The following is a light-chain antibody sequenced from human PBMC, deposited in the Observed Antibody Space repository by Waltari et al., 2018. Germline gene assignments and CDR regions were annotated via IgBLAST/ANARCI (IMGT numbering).Light chain of an antibody. CDR1: NNNVGNQG. V-gene: IGLV10-54*04. CDR2: RNN. Sequence: QAGLTQPPSVSKGLGQTATLTCTGNNNNVGNQGTAWLQQQQGHPPKLLSYRNNNRPSGISEKFSASRSGNTASLTITGLQPEDEADYYCSAWDSNLSAWVFGGGTKLTVL. J-gene: IGLJ3*02. CDR3: SAWDSNLSAWV.